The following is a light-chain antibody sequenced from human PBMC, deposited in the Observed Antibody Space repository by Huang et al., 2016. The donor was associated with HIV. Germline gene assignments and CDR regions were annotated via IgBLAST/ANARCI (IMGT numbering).Light chain of an antibody. CDR2: DAS. CDR1: QDISNY. V-gene: IGKV1-33*01. J-gene: IGKJ4*01. CDR3: QHYDNLPLT. Sequence: DIQMTQSPSSLSASVGDRVTITCQASQDISNYLNWYQQKPGTAPQLLIYDASNLEKGVPSRFSGSGSGADFTFTISSLQPEDIATYYCQHYDNLPLTFGGGTKVEIK.